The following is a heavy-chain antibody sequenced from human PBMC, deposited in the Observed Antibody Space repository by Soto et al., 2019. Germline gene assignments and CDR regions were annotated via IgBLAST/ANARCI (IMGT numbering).Heavy chain of an antibody. J-gene: IGHJ4*02. CDR1: GGTFSRHS. CDR3: ARDLTSVTGS. Sequence: QVQMVQSGAEVKKPGSSARVSCKVSGGTFSRHSISWVRQAPGQGLEWMGGIIPIFDATQYAQKFQGRLTITADEPTTMFHMDLNSLRPEDTATYYCARDLTSVTGSWGQGTLHTVS. V-gene: IGHV1-69*01. CDR2: IIPIFDAT.